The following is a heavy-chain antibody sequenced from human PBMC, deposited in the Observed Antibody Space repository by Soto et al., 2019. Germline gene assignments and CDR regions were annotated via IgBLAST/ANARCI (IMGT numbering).Heavy chain of an antibody. CDR2: ISSSSSTI. Sequence: EVQLVESGGGLVQPGGSLRLSCAASGFTFSSYSMNWVRQAPGKGLEWVSYISSSSSTIYYADSVKGRFTISRDNAKNSLYLQMNSLTDEDTAVYYCARDGLRFLEWLPILDYWGQGTLVTVSS. D-gene: IGHD3-3*01. V-gene: IGHV3-48*02. CDR3: ARDGLRFLEWLPILDY. CDR1: GFTFSSYS. J-gene: IGHJ4*02.